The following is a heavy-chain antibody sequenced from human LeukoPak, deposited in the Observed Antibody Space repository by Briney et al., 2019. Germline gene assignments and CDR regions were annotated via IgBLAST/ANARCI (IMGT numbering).Heavy chain of an antibody. V-gene: IGHV3-15*01. CDR3: TTAPASFDS. Sequence: RTGGSLRLSCAASGFTFNNAWMSWVRQAPGKGLEWIGRIKSKTNGGTTDYAAAVKGRVTISRDDSKNTVYLQVNSLKAEDTAVCYCTTAPASFDSWGQGALVTVSS. CDR1: GFTFNNAW. CDR2: IKSKTNGGTT. J-gene: IGHJ4*02.